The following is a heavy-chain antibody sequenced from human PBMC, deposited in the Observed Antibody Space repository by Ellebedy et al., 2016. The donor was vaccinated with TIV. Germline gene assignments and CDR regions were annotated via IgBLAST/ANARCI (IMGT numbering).Heavy chain of an antibody. Sequence: GESLKISCAASGFTFSSYAMSWVRQAPGKGLEWVAVISKDGSNKYYADSVKGRFTISRDNSKNSLYLQMNSLRAEDTAVYYCARVTTLATGTGYYFDYWGQGTLVTVSS. CDR3: ARVTTLATGTGYYFDY. J-gene: IGHJ4*02. CDR2: ISKDGSNK. CDR1: GFTFSSYA. V-gene: IGHV3-30-3*01. D-gene: IGHD4-17*01.